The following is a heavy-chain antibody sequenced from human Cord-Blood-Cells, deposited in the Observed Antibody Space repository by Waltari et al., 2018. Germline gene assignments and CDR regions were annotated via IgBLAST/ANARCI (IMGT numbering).Heavy chain of an antibody. J-gene: IGHJ3*02. Sequence: QVQLVQSGAEVKKPGASVKVSCKVSGYTLPELSMHRVRQVPGKELEWMGGFDPEDGETIYAQKFQGRVTMTEDTSTDTAYMELSSLRSEDTAVYYCATVGYCTNGVCYIDDAFDIWGQGTMVTVSS. V-gene: IGHV1-24*01. CDR3: ATVGYCTNGVCYIDDAFDI. CDR1: GYTLPELS. CDR2: FDPEDGET. D-gene: IGHD2-8*01.